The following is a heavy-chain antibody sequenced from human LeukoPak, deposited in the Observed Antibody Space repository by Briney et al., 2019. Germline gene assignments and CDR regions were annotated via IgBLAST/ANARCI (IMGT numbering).Heavy chain of an antibody. CDR2: ISFDGSDA. V-gene: IGHV3-74*01. D-gene: IGHD3-10*01. Sequence: HPGGSLRLSCAASGFTFSGFWMHWVRQAPGKGLVWVSCISFDGSDATYADSVKGRFTISRDNTKNTLHLQMDSLTVEDTAVYYCSKDLTSDFGGDLDPWGQGTLVTVSS. J-gene: IGHJ5*02. CDR3: SKDLTSDFGGDLDP. CDR1: GFTFSGFW.